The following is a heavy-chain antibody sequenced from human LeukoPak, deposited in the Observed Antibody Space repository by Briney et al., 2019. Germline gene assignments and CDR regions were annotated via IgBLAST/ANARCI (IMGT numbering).Heavy chain of an antibody. CDR3: SRDPRLMDF. CDR1: GFIFSDYY. D-gene: IGHD2-8*01. Sequence: GGSLRLSCAASGFIFSDYYMTWVRLTPGTGLEWISYIAPSSNYINYAASVKGRFTVSRDNSRNSVFLQMNSLRAEDTAVYYCSRDPRLMDFWGQGTPVTVSS. V-gene: IGHV3-11*05. CDR2: IAPSSNYI. J-gene: IGHJ4*02.